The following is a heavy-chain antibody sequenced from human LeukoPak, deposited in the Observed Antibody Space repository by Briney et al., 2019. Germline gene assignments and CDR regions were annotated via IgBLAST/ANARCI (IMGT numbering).Heavy chain of an antibody. CDR2: ISGSGGST. CDR3: TTDERVATGNFDY. D-gene: IGHD5-12*01. Sequence: GGSLRLSCAASGFTFSSYAMSWVRQAPGKGLEWVSAISGSGGSTYYADSVKGRFTISRDNSKNTLYLQMNSLRAEDTAVYYCTTDERVATGNFDYWGQGTLVTVSS. J-gene: IGHJ4*02. CDR1: GFTFSSYA. V-gene: IGHV3-23*01.